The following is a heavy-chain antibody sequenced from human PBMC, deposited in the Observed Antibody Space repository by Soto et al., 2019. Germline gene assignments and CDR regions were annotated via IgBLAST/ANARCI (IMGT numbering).Heavy chain of an antibody. J-gene: IGHJ6*02. D-gene: IGHD3-10*01. CDR1: GFTFSSYA. CDR2: ISGSGGST. V-gene: IGHV3-23*01. Sequence: EVQLLESGGGLVQPGGSLRLSCAASGFTFSSYAMSWVRQAPGKGLEWVSAISGSGGSTYYADSVKGRFTISRDNSKNTLYLQMNSLRAEDTAVYYCAKVDYYGSGSYYRAPSTYYYYYGMDVWGQGTTVTVSS. CDR3: AKVDYYGSGSYYRAPSTYYYYYGMDV.